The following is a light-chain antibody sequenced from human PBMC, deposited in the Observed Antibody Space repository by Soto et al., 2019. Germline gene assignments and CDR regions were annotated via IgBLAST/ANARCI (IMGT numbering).Light chain of an antibody. CDR2: EAN. Sequence: QSALTQPASVSGSPGQSITISCTGTSNDIGGYNLVSWYQQHPGKAPKLIIYEANKRPSGVSDRFSGSRSGTTASLTISALQAEDEADYSCYSFAGGATFVFGGGTKLT. V-gene: IGLV2-23*02. CDR3: YSFAGGATFV. CDR1: SNDIGGYNL. J-gene: IGLJ2*01.